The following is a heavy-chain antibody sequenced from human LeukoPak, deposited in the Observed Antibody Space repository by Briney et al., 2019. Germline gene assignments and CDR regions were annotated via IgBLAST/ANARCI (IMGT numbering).Heavy chain of an antibody. CDR3: ARQEVTAYYFDY. Sequence: KASETLSLTCTVSGGSISSYYWSWIRQPPGKGLEWIGYIYYSGSTNYNPSLKSRVTISVDTSKNQFSLKLSSVTAADTAVYYCARQEVTAYYFDYWGQGTLVTVSS. D-gene: IGHD2-21*02. J-gene: IGHJ4*02. V-gene: IGHV4-59*08. CDR1: GGSISSYY. CDR2: IYYSGST.